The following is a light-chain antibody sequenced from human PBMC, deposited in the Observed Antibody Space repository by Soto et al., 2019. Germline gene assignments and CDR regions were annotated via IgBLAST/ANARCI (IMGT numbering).Light chain of an antibody. CDR3: QQYNSFSIT. V-gene: IGKV1-5*01. J-gene: IGKJ5*01. CDR1: QSISNS. Sequence: IQMTQSPSTLSASVGDRVTITCRASQSISNSLAWYQQKPGGAPKLLIYDASSLPSALPSRFSGRGSGTEFTLTISSLQPDDFATYYCQQYNSFSITFGQGTRLEIK. CDR2: DAS.